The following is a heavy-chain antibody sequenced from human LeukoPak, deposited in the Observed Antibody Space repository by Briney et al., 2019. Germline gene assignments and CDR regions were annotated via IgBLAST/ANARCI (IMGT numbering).Heavy chain of an antibody. V-gene: IGHV4-39*07. J-gene: IGHJ4*02. CDR1: GGSISSSSYY. CDR2: IYYSGST. Sequence: SETLSLTCTVSGGSISSSSYYWGWIRQPPGKGLEWIGSIYYSGSTYYNPSLKSRVTISVDTSKNQFSLKLSSVTAADTAVYYCARNPGDTAMVDVSDYWGQGTLVTVSS. CDR3: ARNPGDTAMVDVSDY. D-gene: IGHD5-18*01.